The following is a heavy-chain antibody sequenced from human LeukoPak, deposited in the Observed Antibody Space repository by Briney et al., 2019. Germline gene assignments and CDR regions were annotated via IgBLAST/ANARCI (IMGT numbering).Heavy chain of an antibody. J-gene: IGHJ4*02. V-gene: IGHV4-59*08. CDR3: ARGQYYFDY. CDR2: ISYSGST. Sequence: SETLSLTCTVSDGSITSYYLSWIRQPPGKGLEWIGYISYSGSTKYNPSLKSRVTISVDTSKNQFSLKLSSVTAADTAVYYCARGQYYFDYWGQGTLVTVSS. CDR1: DGSITSYY.